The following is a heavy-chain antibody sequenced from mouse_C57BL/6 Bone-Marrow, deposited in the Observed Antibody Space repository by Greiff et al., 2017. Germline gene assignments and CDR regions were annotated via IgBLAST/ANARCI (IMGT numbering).Heavy chain of an antibody. V-gene: IGHV1-19*01. CDR3: ARRWLLWYFDV. Sequence: VQLKESGPVLVKPGASVKMSCKASGYTFTDYYMNWVKQSHGKSLEWIGVINPYNGGTSYNQKFKGKATLTVDKSSSTAYMELNSLTSEDSAVYYCARRWLLWYFDVWGTGTTVTVSS. CDR2: INPYNGGT. D-gene: IGHD2-3*01. J-gene: IGHJ1*03. CDR1: GYTFTDYY.